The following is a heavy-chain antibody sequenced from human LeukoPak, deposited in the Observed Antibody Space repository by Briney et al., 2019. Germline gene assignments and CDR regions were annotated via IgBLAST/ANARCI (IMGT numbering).Heavy chain of an antibody. Sequence: PSETLSLTCTVSGGSISSYYWSWIRQPPGKGLEWIGYIYYSGSTNYNPSLKSRVTISVDTSKNQFSLKLSSVTAADTAVYYCGGSSSWYSPGWFDPWGQGTLVTVSS. CDR3: GGSSSWYSPGWFDP. D-gene: IGHD6-13*01. V-gene: IGHV4-59*01. CDR2: IYYSGST. J-gene: IGHJ5*02. CDR1: GGSISSYY.